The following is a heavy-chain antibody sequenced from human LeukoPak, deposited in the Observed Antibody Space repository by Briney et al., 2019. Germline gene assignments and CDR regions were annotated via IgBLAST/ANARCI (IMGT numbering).Heavy chain of an antibody. V-gene: IGHV1-2*02. CDR2: INPNSGGT. Sequence: ASVKVPCKASGYTFTGYYMHWVRQAPGQGLEWMGWINPNSGGTNYAQKFQGRVTMTRDTSISTAYMELSRLRSDDTAVYYCARVRYEYSSSFSYFDYWGQGTLVTVSS. J-gene: IGHJ4*02. CDR1: GYTFTGYY. CDR3: ARVRYEYSSSFSYFDY. D-gene: IGHD6-6*01.